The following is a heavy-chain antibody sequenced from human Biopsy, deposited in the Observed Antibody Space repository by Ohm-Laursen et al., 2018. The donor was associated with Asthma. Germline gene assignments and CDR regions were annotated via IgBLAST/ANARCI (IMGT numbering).Heavy chain of an antibody. J-gene: IGHJ4*02. V-gene: IGHV1-69*13. CDR1: GDTFNTYV. D-gene: IGHD2-2*01. Sequence: GASVKVSCKSLGDTFNTYVIGWVRQAPGQGLEWMGGINSVFGTTTYPQKFQDRVTITADDSTSTVYMELSSLRSGDTAVYYCARKAGSCISRTCYSLDFWGQGTLVTVSS. CDR2: INSVFGTT. CDR3: ARKAGSCISRTCYSLDF.